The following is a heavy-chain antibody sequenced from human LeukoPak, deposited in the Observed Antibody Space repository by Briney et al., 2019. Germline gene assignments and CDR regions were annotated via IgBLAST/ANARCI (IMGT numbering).Heavy chain of an antibody. CDR1: GDSVSSNSAA. J-gene: IGHJ5*02. Sequence: SQTLSLTCAISGDSVSSNSAAWNWIRQSPSRGLEWLGRTYYRSKWYNDYAVSVKSRITINPDTSKNQFSLQLNSVTPEDTAVYYCARVGYCSGGSCQNWFDPWGQGTLVTVSS. CDR3: ARVGYCSGGSCQNWFDP. V-gene: IGHV6-1*01. CDR2: TYYRSKWYN. D-gene: IGHD2-15*01.